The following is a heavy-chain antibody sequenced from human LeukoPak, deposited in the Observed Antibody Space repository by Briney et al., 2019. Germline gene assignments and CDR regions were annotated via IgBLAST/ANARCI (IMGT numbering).Heavy chain of an antibody. V-gene: IGHV4-59*08. CDR2: IYYGGST. J-gene: IGHJ5*02. D-gene: IGHD3-22*01. Sequence: PSETLSLTCTVSGGSISSYDWSWIRQPPGKGLEWVGYIYYGGSTNYNPSLKSRVTISVDTSKNQFSLRQSSVTAADTAVYYCARQRGYHYDSATNRFSDLWGQGTRVTVSS. CDR1: GGSISSYD. CDR3: ARQRGYHYDSATNRFSDL.